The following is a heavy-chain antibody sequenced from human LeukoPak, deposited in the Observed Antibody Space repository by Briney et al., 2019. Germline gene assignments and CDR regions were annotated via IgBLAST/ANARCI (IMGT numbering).Heavy chain of an antibody. J-gene: IGHJ6*03. CDR3: ARHTAMATPVYYYYYMDV. Sequence: ASVKVSCEASGYTFTSYGTSWVRQAPGQGLEWMGWISAYNGNTNYAQKLQGRVTMTTDTSTSTAYMELRSLRSDDTAVYYCARHTAMATPVYYYYYMDVWGKGTTVTVSS. D-gene: IGHD5-18*01. CDR2: ISAYNGNT. CDR1: GYTFTSYG. V-gene: IGHV1-18*01.